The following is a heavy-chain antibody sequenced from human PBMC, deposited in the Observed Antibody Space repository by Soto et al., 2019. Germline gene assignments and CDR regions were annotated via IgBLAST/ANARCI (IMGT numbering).Heavy chain of an antibody. V-gene: IGHV1-69*12. D-gene: IGHD3-22*01. J-gene: IGHJ6*02. CDR3: ARTYHYASGGKTFFYYGMDV. CDR1: GGTFDNYA. CDR2: IIPMLDSA. Sequence: QVQLVQSGAEVKKPGSSVNVSCKASGGTFDNYAITWVRQAPGQGLEWMGGIIPMLDSANYAEKFQDRVTITADESTSTAYMEVSSLRSEDTAMYYCARTYHYASGGKTFFYYGMDVWGQGTTVTVSS.